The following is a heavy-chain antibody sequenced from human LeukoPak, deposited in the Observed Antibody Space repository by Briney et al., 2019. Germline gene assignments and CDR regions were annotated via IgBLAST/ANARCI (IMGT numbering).Heavy chain of an antibody. D-gene: IGHD4-17*01. V-gene: IGHV4-59*01. CDR3: ARGDTVTPGHDY. CDR1: GGSISSYY. Sequence: SETLSLTCTVSGGSISSYYWSWIRQPPGKGLEWIGYIYYSGSTNYNPSLKSRVTISVDTSKNQFSLKVSSVTAADTAVYHCARGDTVTPGHDYWGQGTPVTVSS. CDR2: IYYSGST. J-gene: IGHJ4*02.